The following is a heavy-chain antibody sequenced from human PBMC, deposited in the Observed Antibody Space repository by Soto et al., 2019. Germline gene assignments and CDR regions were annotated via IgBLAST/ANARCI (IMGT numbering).Heavy chain of an antibody. CDR3: ARDRSLAAARYYYYYYMDV. Sequence: GGSLRLSCAASGFTVSSNYMSWVRQAPGKGLEWVSVIYSGGSTYYADSVKGRFTISRDNSKNTLYLQMNSLRAEDTAVYYCARDRSLAAARYYYYYYMDVWGKGTTVTVSS. V-gene: IGHV3-53*01. D-gene: IGHD6-13*01. CDR2: IYSGGST. CDR1: GFTVSSNY. J-gene: IGHJ6*03.